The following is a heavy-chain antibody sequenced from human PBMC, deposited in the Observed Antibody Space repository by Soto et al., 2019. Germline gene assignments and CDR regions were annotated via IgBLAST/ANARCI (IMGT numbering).Heavy chain of an antibody. V-gene: IGHV3-11*01. CDR2: ISGSGSTI. CDR1: GFTFSDYY. CDR3: ARDPHYDILTGYYYYYYGMDV. J-gene: IGHJ6*02. Sequence: WGSLRLSCAASGFTFSDYYMSWIRQAPGKGLEWVSYISGSGSTIYYADSVKGRFTISRDNAKNSLYLQMNSLRAEDTAVYYCARDPHYDILTGYYYYYYGMDVWGQGTTVTVSS. D-gene: IGHD3-9*01.